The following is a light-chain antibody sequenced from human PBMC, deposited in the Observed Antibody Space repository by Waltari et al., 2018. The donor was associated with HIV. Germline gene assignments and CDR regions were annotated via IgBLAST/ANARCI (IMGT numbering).Light chain of an antibody. J-gene: IGLJ3*02. Sequence: QSALPPPASVSGSPGQSITISCTGTSSDVGSYNLVSLHQQHPGKAPKLMIYEGSKRPSGVSNRFSGSKSGNTASLTISGLQAEDEADYYCCSYAGSSTLDWVFGGGTKLTVL. CDR3: CSYAGSSTLDWV. V-gene: IGLV2-23*01. CDR2: EGS. CDR1: SSDVGSYNL.